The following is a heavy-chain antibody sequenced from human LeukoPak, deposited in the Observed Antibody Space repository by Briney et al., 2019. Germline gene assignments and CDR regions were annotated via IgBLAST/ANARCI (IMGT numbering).Heavy chain of an antibody. V-gene: IGHV1-2*02. J-gene: IGHJ5*02. CDR1: GYTFTRYY. CDR3: AISGLYGDYVALRFDP. CDR2: INPNSGGT. Sequence: ASVKVSCKASGYTFTRYYMHWVRQAPGQGLEWMGWINPNSGGTNYAQKFQGRVTMTRDTSISTAYMGLSRLRSDDTAVYYCAISGLYGDYVALRFDPWGQGTLVTVSS. D-gene: IGHD4-17*01.